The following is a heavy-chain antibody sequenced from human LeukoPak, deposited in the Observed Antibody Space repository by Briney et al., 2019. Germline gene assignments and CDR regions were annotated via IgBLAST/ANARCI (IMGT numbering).Heavy chain of an antibody. J-gene: IGHJ1*01. CDR2: IYYSGST. V-gene: IGHV4-59*01. CDR1: GGSISSYY. Sequence: SETLSLTCTVSGGSISSYYWSWIRQPPGKGLEWIGYIYYSGSTNYNPSLKSRVTISVDTSKNQFSLKLSSVTPADTAVYYCARGHYSSSWDFXXWGQXXLVT. D-gene: IGHD6-13*01. CDR3: ARGHYSSSWDFXX.